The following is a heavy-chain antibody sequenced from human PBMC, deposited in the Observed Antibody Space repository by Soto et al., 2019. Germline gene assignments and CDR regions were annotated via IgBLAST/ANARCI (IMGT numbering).Heavy chain of an antibody. CDR1: GGTFSSYA. V-gene: IGHV1-69*13. CDR3: ARGVMYCSSTSCYSRGFDY. CDR2: IIPIFGTA. Sequence: SVKVSCKASGGTFSSYAISWVRQAPGQGLEWMGGIIPIFGTANYAQKFQGRVTITADESTSTAYMELSSLRSEDTAVYYCARGVMYCSSTSCYSRGFDYWGQGTLVTVSS. J-gene: IGHJ4*02. D-gene: IGHD2-2*01.